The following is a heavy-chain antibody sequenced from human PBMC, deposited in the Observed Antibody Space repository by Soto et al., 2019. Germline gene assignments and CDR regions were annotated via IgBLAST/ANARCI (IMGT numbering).Heavy chain of an antibody. CDR3: ARDQISSGSYWGY. J-gene: IGHJ4*02. V-gene: IGHV1-18*01. D-gene: IGHD1-26*01. CDR2: ISAYNGNT. CDR1: GYTFTIYV. Sequence: QVQLVQSGAEVKKPGPSVKVSCKSSGYTFTIYVISWVRQAPGQELEWMGWISAYNGNTNYAQKLQDRVTMTTDTATSKAYIGLRSLRSDDTAVYYCARDQISSGSYWGYWGQGTLVIVSS.